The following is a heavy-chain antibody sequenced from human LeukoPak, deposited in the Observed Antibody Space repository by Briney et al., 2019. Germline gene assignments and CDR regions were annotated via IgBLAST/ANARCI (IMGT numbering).Heavy chain of an antibody. D-gene: IGHD2-2*02. CDR3: ATFLYGDYYYGMDV. Sequence: SETLSLTCAVYGGSFSGHYCIWIRQPLGKGLEWIGEISHSGSTNYNPSLQSRVTISVDTSKKQFSLRLSSVTAADMVVYYCATFLYGDYYYGMDVWGQGTTVTVSS. CDR2: ISHSGST. CDR1: GGSFSGHY. J-gene: IGHJ6*02. V-gene: IGHV4-34*01.